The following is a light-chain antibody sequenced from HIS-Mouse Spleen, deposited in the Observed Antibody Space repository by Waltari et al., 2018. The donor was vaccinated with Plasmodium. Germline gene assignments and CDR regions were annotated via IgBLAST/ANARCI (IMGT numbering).Light chain of an antibody. J-gene: IGKJ1*01. CDR1: QSISRY. CDR2: AAS. V-gene: IGKV1-39*01. CDR3: QQKYDTWT. Sequence: DIQMTQSPSSLSASVGDRVTITCRASQSISRYLNWYQQKPGKAPKRLIYAASSLQSGVPSRFSGSGSGTDFTLTISSLQPEDFATYYCQQKYDTWTFGQGTKVEIK.